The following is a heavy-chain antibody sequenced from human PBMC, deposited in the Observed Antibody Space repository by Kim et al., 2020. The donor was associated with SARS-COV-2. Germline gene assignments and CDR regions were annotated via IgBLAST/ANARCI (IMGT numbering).Heavy chain of an antibody. J-gene: IGHJ6*02. CDR3: AGYYYGMDV. Sequence: SNKYTADSVQGRLTISRDNSKNTLYLQMNSLRAEDTAVYYCAGYYYGMDVWGQGTTVTVSS. V-gene: IGHV3-30-3*01. CDR2: SNK.